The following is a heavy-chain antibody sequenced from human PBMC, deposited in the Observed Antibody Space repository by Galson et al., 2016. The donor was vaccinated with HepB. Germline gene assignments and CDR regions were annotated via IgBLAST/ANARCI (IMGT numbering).Heavy chain of an antibody. Sequence: SVKVSCKATGIMFSGLGFSWVRQAQGQGLEWIGGIVPLVQTTNYAQNFQGRVTFTADESTSTAYMELRGLKLEDTAVYYCATEYAVGWYFDHWGQGTLVTVSS. CDR3: ATEYAVGWYFDH. CDR1: GIMFSGLG. V-gene: IGHV1-69*13. D-gene: IGHD2-2*01. J-gene: IGHJ4*02. CDR2: IVPLVQTT.